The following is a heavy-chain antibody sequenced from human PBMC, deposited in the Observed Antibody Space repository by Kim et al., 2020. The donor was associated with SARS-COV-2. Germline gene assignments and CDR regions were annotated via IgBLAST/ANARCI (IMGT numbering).Heavy chain of an antibody. J-gene: IGHJ6*02. CDR2: IKSKTDGGTT. V-gene: IGHV3-15*01. Sequence: GGSLRLSCAASGFTFSNAWMSWVRQAPGKGLEWVGRIKSKTDGGTTDYAAPVKGRFTISRDDSKNTLYLQMNSLKTEDTAVYYCTTDQYYDFWSDYDYYYGMDVWGQGTTVTVSS. CDR3: TTDQYYDFWSDYDYYYGMDV. CDR1: GFTFSNAW. D-gene: IGHD3-3*01.